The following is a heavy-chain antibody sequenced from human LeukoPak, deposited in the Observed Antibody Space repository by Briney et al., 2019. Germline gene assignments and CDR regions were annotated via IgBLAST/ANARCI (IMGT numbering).Heavy chain of an antibody. Sequence: ASVKVSCKASGYTFTGYYMYWVRQAPGQGLEWMGWINPNSGGTNYAQKFQGRVTMTRDTSISTAYMELSRLRSDDTAVYYCARGVVPAAMRPAIDYWGQGTLVTVSS. J-gene: IGHJ4*02. CDR2: INPNSGGT. V-gene: IGHV1-2*02. CDR3: ARGVVPAAMRPAIDY. D-gene: IGHD2-2*01. CDR1: GYTFTGYY.